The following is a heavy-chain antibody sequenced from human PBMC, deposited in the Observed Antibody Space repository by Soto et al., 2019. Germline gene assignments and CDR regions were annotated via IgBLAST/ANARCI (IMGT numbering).Heavy chain of an antibody. Sequence: HPGGSLRLSCAASGFTFSSYAMSWVRQAPGKGLEWVSAISGSGGSTYYADSVKGRFTISRDNSKNTLYLQMNSLRAEDTAVYYCAVIDWPSYYGMDVWGQGTTVTVSS. CDR3: AVIDWPSYYGMDV. D-gene: IGHD3-9*01. CDR1: GFTFSSYA. V-gene: IGHV3-23*01. J-gene: IGHJ6*02. CDR2: ISGSGGST.